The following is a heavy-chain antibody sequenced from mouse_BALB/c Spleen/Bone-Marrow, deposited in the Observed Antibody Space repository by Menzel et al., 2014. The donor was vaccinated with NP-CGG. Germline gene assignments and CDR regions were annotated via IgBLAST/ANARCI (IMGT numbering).Heavy chain of an antibody. V-gene: IGHV1-7*01. CDR2: INPSTGYT. J-gene: IGHJ1*01. Sequence: VQRVESGAELAKPGASVKMSCKASGYTFTSYWMHWVKRRPGQGLEWIGYINPSTGYTEYNQKFKDKATLTADKSSSTAYMQLSSLTSEDSAVYYCARRDYWYFDVWGAGTTVTVSS. CDR3: ARRDYWYFDV. CDR1: GYTFTSYW.